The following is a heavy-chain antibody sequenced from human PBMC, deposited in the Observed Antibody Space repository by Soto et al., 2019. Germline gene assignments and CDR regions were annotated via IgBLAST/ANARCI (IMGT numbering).Heavy chain of an antibody. V-gene: IGHV1-69*13. D-gene: IGHD3-16*01. CDR2: IIPIFGTA. CDR1: GGTFSSYA. J-gene: IGHJ6*02. Sequence: SVQVSCTDSGGTFSSYAISWVRQAPGQGLEWMGGIIPIFGTANYAQKFQGRVTITADESTSTAYMELSSLRSEDTAVYYCARGPDRRGDDVPRYYYGMDFWGQGTTVRLSS. CDR3: ARGPDRRGDDVPRYYYGMDF.